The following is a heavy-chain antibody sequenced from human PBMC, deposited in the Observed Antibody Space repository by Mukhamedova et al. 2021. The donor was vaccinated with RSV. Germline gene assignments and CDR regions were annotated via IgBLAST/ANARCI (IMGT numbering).Heavy chain of an antibody. CDR2: IYHSGST. Sequence: GYYWGWIRQPPGKGLEWIGSIYHSGSTYYNPSLKSRDTISVDTSKNQFSLKLSSVTAADTAVYYCASSDIVVVPAATPVYYFDYWG. D-gene: IGHD2-2*01. J-gene: IGHJ4*01. V-gene: IGHV4-38-2*01. CDR1: GYY. CDR3: ASSDIVVVPAATPVYYFDY.